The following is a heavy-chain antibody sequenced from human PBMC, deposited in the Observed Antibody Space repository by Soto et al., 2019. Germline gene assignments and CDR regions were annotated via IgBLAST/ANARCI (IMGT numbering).Heavy chain of an antibody. CDR1: GFTFSNAW. CDR3: TAGGPITMMKGGY. D-gene: IGHD3-22*01. V-gene: IGHV3-15*01. Sequence: EVQLVESGGGLVKPGGSLRLSCAASGFTFSNAWMSWVRQAPGKGLEWVGRIKSKTDGGTTDYAAPVKGRFTISRDESKNTLYLQMNSLKTEDTAVYYCTAGGPITMMKGGYWGQGTLVTVSS. CDR2: IKSKTDGGTT. J-gene: IGHJ4*02.